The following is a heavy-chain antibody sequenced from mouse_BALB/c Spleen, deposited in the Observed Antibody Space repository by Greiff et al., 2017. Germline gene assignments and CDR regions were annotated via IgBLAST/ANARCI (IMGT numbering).Heavy chain of an antibody. D-gene: IGHD2-10*02. V-gene: IGHV1-12*01. Sequence: LQESGAELVKPGASVKMSCKASGYTFTSYNMHWVKQTPGQGLEWIGAIYPGNGDTSYNPKFKGKATLTADKSSSTAYMQLSSLTSEDSAVYYCARGGYGPHYYAMDYWGQGTSVTVSS. CDR3: ARGGYGPHYYAMDY. CDR2: IYPGNGDT. J-gene: IGHJ4*01. CDR1: GYTFTSYN.